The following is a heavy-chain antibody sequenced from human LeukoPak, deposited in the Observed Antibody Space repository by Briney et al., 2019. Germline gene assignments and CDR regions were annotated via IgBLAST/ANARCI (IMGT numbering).Heavy chain of an antibody. J-gene: IGHJ3*02. CDR3: ARDHSFDAFDI. CDR1: GFTVSSNY. CDR2: IYSGGST. V-gene: IGHV3-53*01. Sequence: GGSLRLSCAASGFTVSSNYMSWVRQAPGKGLEWVSVIYSGGSTYYADSVKGRFTISRDNSKNTLYLQMNSLRAEDTAVYYCARDHSFDAFDIWGHGTMVTVSS.